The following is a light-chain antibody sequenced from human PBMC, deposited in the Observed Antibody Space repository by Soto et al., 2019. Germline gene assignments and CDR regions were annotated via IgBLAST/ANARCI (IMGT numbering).Light chain of an antibody. V-gene: IGKV3-15*01. CDR1: QSVSSSY. Sequence: EIVLTPSPGTLSLSPGERATLSCRASQSVSSSYLAWYQQKPGQTPRLLIYGASTRATGVPPRFSGSRSGTEFTLTISSLQSEDFAVYYCQQYFNWPPYTFGQGTKVDIK. CDR2: GAS. J-gene: IGKJ2*01. CDR3: QQYFNWPPYT.